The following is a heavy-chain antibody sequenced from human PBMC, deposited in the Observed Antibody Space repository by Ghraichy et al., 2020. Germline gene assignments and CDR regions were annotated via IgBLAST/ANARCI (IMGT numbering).Heavy chain of an antibody. Sequence: ASVKVSCKASGYTFTSYGISWVRQAPGQGLEWMGWISAYNGNTNYAQKLQGRVTMTTDTSTSTAYMELRSLRSDDTAVYYCARGLPYYCSSTSCYFDYWGQGTLVTVSS. D-gene: IGHD2-2*01. CDR2: ISAYNGNT. J-gene: IGHJ4*02. CDR1: GYTFTSYG. CDR3: ARGLPYYCSSTSCYFDY. V-gene: IGHV1-18*01.